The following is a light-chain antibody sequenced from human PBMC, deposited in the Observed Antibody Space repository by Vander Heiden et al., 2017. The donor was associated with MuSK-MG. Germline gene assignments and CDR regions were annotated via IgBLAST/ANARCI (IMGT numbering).Light chain of an antibody. Sequence: QSVLTQPASVSGSPGQSITISCTGTSSDIGVSNYVAWYQQHPGRAPKLLLYDLIYRPSGVSDRFSGSKSGNTASLTISGLQAEDEADYFCSCFTSRSTGVLGGGTKLTVL. CDR1: SSDIGVSNY. CDR3: SCFTSRSTGV. V-gene: IGLV2-14*03. CDR2: DLI. J-gene: IGLJ2*01.